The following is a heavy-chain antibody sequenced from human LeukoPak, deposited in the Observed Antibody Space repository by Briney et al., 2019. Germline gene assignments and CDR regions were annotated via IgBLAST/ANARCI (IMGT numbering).Heavy chain of an antibody. J-gene: IGHJ6*03. CDR2: IYYSDSGRT. CDR1: SGSISSGDYS. V-gene: IGHV4-39*01. CDR3: VRHESFYYYYTDV. Sequence: PSETLSLTCSVSSGSISSGDYSRGWIRQPPGKGLEWIGGIYYSDSGRTYYNPFLESRVSISVDTSKNQFSLKLSSVTGADTALYYCVRHESFYYYYTDVWGKGTTVTVSS.